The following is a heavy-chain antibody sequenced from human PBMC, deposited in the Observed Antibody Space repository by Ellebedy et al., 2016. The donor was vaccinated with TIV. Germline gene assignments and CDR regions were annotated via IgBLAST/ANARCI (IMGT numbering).Heavy chain of an antibody. CDR3: AREGIAVGDPSRGY. V-gene: IGHV1-18*04. CDR1: GYTFTDYG. D-gene: IGHD6-19*01. Sequence: ASVKVSCKASGYTFTDYGISWVRQAPGQGLEWVGWAVTDNGDTNYAPSLQGRVTLTTDPSTSTAYMELRSLRSDDTGIYYCAREGIAVGDPSRGYWGQGTLVTVSS. CDR2: AVTDNGDT. J-gene: IGHJ4*02.